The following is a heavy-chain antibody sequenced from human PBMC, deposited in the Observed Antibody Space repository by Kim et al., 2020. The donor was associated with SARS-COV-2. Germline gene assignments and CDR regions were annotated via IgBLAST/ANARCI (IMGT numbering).Heavy chain of an antibody. J-gene: IGHJ3*02. D-gene: IGHD3-3*01. CDR3: ARGPITIFGVGTNSAFDI. CDR2: ISAYNGNT. V-gene: IGHV1-18*01. Sequence: ASVKVSCKASGYTFTSYGISWVRQAPGQGLEWMGWISAYNGNTNYAQKLQGRVTMTTDTSTSTAYMELRSLRSDDTAVYYCARGPITIFGVGTNSAFDIWGQGTMVTVSS. CDR1: GYTFTSYG.